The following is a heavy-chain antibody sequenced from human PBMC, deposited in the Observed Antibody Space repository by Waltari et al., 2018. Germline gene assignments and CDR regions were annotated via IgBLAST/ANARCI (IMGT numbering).Heavy chain of an antibody. J-gene: IGHJ4*02. D-gene: IGHD6-13*01. Sequence: QVQLVQPGAEVTRPGASVKVSCKASGYTFTGHYIHWIRQAPGQGLEWMGWINTNLGGTKFAQKFQGRITLTRDTSITTAYMELRRLTFDDTVVYYCARSPPSYSSSWYFFEHWGQGTLVTVSS. V-gene: IGHV1-2*02. CDR2: INTNLGGT. CDR1: GYTFTGHY. CDR3: ARSPPSYSSSWYFFEH.